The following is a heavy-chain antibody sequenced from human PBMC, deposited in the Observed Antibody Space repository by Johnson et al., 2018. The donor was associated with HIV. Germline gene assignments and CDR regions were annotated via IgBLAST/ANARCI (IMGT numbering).Heavy chain of an antibody. CDR2: INWNGGST. D-gene: IGHD7-27*01. CDR1: AFTFDDHG. J-gene: IGHJ3*02. Sequence: VHLVESGGGVVQPGGSLRLSCAASAFTFDDHGMSWVRQAPGKGLEWVSGINWNGGSTGYADSVKGRFTISRDNSKNSLYLQMNSLRPQDTAVYYCTTDGGLGSFDIWGQGTMVAVSS. CDR3: TTDGGLGSFDI. V-gene: IGHV3-20*04.